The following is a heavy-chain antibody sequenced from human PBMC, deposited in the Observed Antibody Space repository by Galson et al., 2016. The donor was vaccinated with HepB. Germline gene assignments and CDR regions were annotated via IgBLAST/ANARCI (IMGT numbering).Heavy chain of an antibody. CDR3: ARGADVAAAGTAH. Sequence: SVKVSCKASGYIFNTYSMNWVRQAPGQGLEWMGWINTITGNPTFAQAFTGRFVFSLDISVSTAYLEISSLKAEDTAVYFCARGADVAAAGTAHWGQGTLVTVSS. V-gene: IGHV7-4-1*02. CDR1: GYIFNTYS. CDR2: INTITGNP. D-gene: IGHD6-13*01. J-gene: IGHJ4*02.